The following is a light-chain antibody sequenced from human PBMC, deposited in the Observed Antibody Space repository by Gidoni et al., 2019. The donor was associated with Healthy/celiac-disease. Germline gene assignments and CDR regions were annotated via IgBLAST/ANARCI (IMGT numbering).Light chain of an antibody. CDR2: ASS. CDR1: QGISTF. CDR3: QQVDSYPT. V-gene: IGKV1-9*01. J-gene: IGKJ5*01. Sequence: DIHLTQSPSFLSASLGDRVTITCRARQGISTFLSWYQQKPGRAPKLLISASSTLQSGVPSRFSGSGSGREFALTISSLQPEDFATYYCQQVDSYPTFGQGTRLEIK.